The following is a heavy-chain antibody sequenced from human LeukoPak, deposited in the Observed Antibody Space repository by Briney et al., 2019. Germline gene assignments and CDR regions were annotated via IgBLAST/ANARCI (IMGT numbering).Heavy chain of an antibody. D-gene: IGHD1-26*01. J-gene: IGHJ4*02. CDR3: ARRADGAWATFDY. CDR1: AGSITSYY. CDR2: IYYTGTT. Sequence: SETLSLTCNVSAGSITSYYWSWIRQAPGKGLEWIGYIYYTGTTKDHDSLESRAPISVDPSNNRSSLRVNSVTPADTAIYYCARRADGAWATFDYWGQGTLVTVSS. V-gene: IGHV4-59*01.